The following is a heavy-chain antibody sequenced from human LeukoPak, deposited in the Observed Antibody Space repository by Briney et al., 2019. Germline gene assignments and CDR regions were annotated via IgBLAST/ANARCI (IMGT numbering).Heavy chain of an antibody. CDR1: GFPFSSSA. V-gene: IGHV3-23*01. CDR2: FSGSGGNT. Sequence: GSLSPSCAASGFPFSSSAMSWVPQAPGKGLGWGSAFSGSGGNTNHAEPVKGRLYISRDNSKHALYLQMNSLRAEDTAVYYCANAGDCSSSSCYNGAFDIWGQGTMVTVSS. J-gene: IGHJ3*02. D-gene: IGHD2-2*02. CDR3: ANAGDCSSSSCYNGAFDI.